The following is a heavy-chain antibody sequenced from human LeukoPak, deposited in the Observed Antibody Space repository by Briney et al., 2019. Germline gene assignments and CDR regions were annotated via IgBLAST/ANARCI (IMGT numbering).Heavy chain of an antibody. Sequence: SVKVSXKASGGTFSSYAISWVRQAPGQGLEWMGRIIPIFGTANYAQKFQGRVTITTDESTSTAYMELSSLRSEDTAVYYCARSSPYGDYLFDYWGQATLVTVSS. CDR1: GGTFSSYA. D-gene: IGHD4-17*01. V-gene: IGHV1-69*05. CDR2: IIPIFGTA. CDR3: ARSSPYGDYLFDY. J-gene: IGHJ4*02.